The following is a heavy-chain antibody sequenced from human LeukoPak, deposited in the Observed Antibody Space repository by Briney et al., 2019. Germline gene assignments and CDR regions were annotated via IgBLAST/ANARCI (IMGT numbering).Heavy chain of an antibody. V-gene: IGHV4-31*03. CDR3: ARDSGFNYGFYYFHY. Sequence: SETLSLTCTVSGGSISSGGYYWSWIRQHPGKGLEWIRYIYYSGSTYYNPSLKSRLTLSVDMSKNQFSLNLNSVTAADTAVYYCARDSGFNYGFYYFHYWGQGTLVTVSS. J-gene: IGHJ4*02. D-gene: IGHD5-18*01. CDR1: GGSISSGGYY. CDR2: IYYSGST.